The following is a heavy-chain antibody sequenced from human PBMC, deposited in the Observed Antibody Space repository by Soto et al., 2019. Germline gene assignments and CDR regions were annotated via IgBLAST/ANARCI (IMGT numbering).Heavy chain of an antibody. CDR3: AGSPARSMVDY. CDR1: GGSVSGGCYY. D-gene: IGHD1-26*01. Sequence: TLSLSCSVSGGSVSGGCYYWSWIRQLPGKGLEWIGYIYHTGITFYNPSLKSRVTILLDTSKSQFSLKLTSVTAADTAVYYCAGSPARSMVDYWGQGTLVTVSS. CDR2: IYHTGIT. V-gene: IGHV4-31*03. J-gene: IGHJ4*02.